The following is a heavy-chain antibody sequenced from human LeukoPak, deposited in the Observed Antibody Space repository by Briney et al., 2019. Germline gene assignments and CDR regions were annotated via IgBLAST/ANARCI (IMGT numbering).Heavy chain of an antibody. CDR2: INPSGGST. Sequence: GASVKVSCKASGYTFTSYYMHWVRQAPGQGLEWMGIINPSGGSTSYAQKFQGRVTMTRDTSTSTVYMELSSLRSEDTAVYYCARVKLTYYDFWSGYLNVGYMDVWGKGTTVTVSS. D-gene: IGHD3-3*01. V-gene: IGHV1-46*01. CDR1: GYTFTSYY. J-gene: IGHJ6*03. CDR3: ARVKLTYYDFWSGYLNVGYMDV.